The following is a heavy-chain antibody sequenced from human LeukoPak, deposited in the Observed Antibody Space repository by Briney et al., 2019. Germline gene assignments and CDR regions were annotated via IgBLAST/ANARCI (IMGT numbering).Heavy chain of an antibody. J-gene: IGHJ3*01. D-gene: IGHD1-26*01. CDR1: GYTFTGYY. CDR2: NDPNGCGT. Sequence: GASVKVSCKVSGYTFTGYYMHWVRQAPGQGVDWMGRNDPNGCGTHYAQKFQGRVTMARATSISTSYMELTELRSDDTAVYYCAHGGGSYGDVWGQGTMVTVSS. CDR3: AHGGGSYGDV. V-gene: IGHV1-2*06.